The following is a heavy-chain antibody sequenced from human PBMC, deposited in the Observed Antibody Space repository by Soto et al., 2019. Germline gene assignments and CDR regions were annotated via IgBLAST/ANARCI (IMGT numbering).Heavy chain of an antibody. V-gene: IGHV4-39*01. CDR3: ARHLGGGNFPFDY. CDR1: GGSISSISYY. D-gene: IGHD1-26*01. Sequence: SETLSLTCTVSGGSISSISYYWGWIRQPPGKGLEWIGSIYYSGSTYYNPSLKSRVTISVDTSKNQFSLKLSSVTAADTAVYYCARHLGGGNFPFDYWGQGTLVTVSS. J-gene: IGHJ4*02. CDR2: IYYSGST.